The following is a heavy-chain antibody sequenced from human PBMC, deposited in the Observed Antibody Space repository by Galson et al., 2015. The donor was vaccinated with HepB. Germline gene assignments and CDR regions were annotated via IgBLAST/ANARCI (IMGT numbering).Heavy chain of an antibody. CDR1: GYSFTTYG. CDR3: ARDGDSSGYYYLRYDY. J-gene: IGHJ4*02. V-gene: IGHV1-18*01. Sequence: QSGAEVKKPGASVKVSCKASGYSFTTYGISWVRQAPGQGLEWMGWISGDNGDTNYAQKFQGRVTMTTDTSTTTAYMELRSLTSDDTAVYYCARDGDSSGYYYLRYDYWGQGTLVTVSS. D-gene: IGHD3-22*01. CDR2: ISGDNGDT.